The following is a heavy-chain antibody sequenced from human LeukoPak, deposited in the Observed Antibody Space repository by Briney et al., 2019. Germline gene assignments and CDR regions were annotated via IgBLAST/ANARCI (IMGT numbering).Heavy chain of an antibody. J-gene: IGHJ4*02. CDR1: GFTFDDYA. D-gene: IGHD3-10*01. CDR3: AKELGGRFGDHKATFFDY. CDR2: ISWNSGSI. Sequence: PGGSLRLSCAASGFTFDDYAMHWVRQAPGKGLEWVSGISWNSGSIGYADSVKGRFTISRDNAKNSLYLQMNSLRAEDTALYYYAKELGGRFGDHKATFFDYWGQGTLVTVSS. V-gene: IGHV3-9*01.